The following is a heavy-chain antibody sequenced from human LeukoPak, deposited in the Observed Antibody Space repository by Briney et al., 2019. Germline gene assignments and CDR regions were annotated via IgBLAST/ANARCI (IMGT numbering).Heavy chain of an antibody. CDR1: GYTFTSYD. J-gene: IGHJ4*02. V-gene: IGHV1-8*01. CDR2: MNPNSGNT. CDR3: ARGLRRWSTFDY. Sequence: ALVKVSCKASGYTFTSYDINWVRQATGQGLEWMGWMNPNSGNTGYAQKFQGRVTMTRNTSISTAYMELSSLRSEDTAVYYCARGLRRWSTFDYWGQGTLVTVSS. D-gene: IGHD2-15*01.